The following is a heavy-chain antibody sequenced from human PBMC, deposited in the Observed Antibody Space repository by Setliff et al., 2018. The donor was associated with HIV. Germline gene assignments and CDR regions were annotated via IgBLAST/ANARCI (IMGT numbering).Heavy chain of an antibody. CDR1: GYSFTSYW. V-gene: IGHV5-51*01. Sequence: GESLKISCKGSGYSFTSYWIAWVRQMPGKGLEWMGIIYPGDSDTRYSLSFQGQVTISADKSISTAYLQWSSLKASDTAMYYCARQGDYDILTGYYRGPHDAFDIWGQGTMGTVS. CDR3: ARQGDYDILTGYYRGPHDAFDI. D-gene: IGHD3-9*01. J-gene: IGHJ3*02. CDR2: IYPGDSDT.